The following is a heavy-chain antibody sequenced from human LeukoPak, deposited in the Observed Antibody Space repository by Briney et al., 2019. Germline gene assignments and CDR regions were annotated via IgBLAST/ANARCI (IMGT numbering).Heavy chain of an antibody. CDR1: GFTVSSNY. J-gene: IGHJ4*02. CDR3: ARDQVSGGDGFSAIDY. D-gene: IGHD4-17*01. Sequence: GGSLRLSCAASGFTVSSNYMSWVRQAPGKGLEWVSSISSSSSYIYYADSVKGRFTISRDNAKNSLYLQMNSLRAEDTAVYYCARDQVSGGDGFSAIDYWGQGTLVTVSS. V-gene: IGHV3-21*01. CDR2: ISSSSSYI.